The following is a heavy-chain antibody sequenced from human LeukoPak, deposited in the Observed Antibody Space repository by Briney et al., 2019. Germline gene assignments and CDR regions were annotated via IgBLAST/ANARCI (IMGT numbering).Heavy chain of an antibody. CDR1: GFTFSDHY. CDR2: INADGSST. V-gene: IGHV3-74*01. J-gene: IGHJ5*02. CDR3: ARGNSGYDH. D-gene: IGHD5-12*01. Sequence: PGGSLRLSCAASGFTFSDHYMDWVRQAPGKGLAWVSLINADGSSTSYADSVKGRFTISRDNAKNTLYLQMNSLRAEDTAVYYCARGNSGYDHWGQGTLVTVSS.